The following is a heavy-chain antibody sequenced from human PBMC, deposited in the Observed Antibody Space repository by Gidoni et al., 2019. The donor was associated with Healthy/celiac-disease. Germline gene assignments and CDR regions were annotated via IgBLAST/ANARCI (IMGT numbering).Heavy chain of an antibody. J-gene: IGHJ4*02. V-gene: IGHV3-48*02. CDR1: GFPLRRYS. Sequence: EVQLVESGGGLVQPGGSLRLSCAASGFPLRRYSMTWVRQAPGKGLEWVSYISSSSSTIYYADSVKGRFTISRDNAKNSLYLQMNSLRDEDTAVYYCARDPSLATYYYDSSGYYFDYWGQGTLVTVSS. CDR3: ARDPSLATYYYDSSGYYFDY. CDR2: ISSSSSTI. D-gene: IGHD3-22*01.